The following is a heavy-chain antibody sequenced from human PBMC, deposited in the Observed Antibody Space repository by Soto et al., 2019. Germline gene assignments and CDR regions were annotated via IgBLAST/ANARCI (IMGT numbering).Heavy chain of an antibody. CDR1: GFTFSNYA. D-gene: IGHD3-22*01. CDR3: GTAYDTRGYRYERAFDY. J-gene: IGHJ4*02. CDR2: ISGNGGYT. Sequence: EVQLLESGGGWVQPGGSLRLSCAASGFTFSNYAMNWVRQATGKGLEWVSTISGNGGYTYYPDSVKGRLTISRDNSTNRMYLKKNSLRAEETAVYYCGTAYDTRGYRYERAFDYWGQGNLVSVSS. V-gene: IGHV3-23*01.